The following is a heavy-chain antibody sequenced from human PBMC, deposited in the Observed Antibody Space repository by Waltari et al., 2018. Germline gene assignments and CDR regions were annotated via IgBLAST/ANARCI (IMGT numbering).Heavy chain of an antibody. CDR3: ARDTGSGWYAP. J-gene: IGHJ4*02. D-gene: IGHD6-19*01. CDR1: GFTFYTYM. CDR2: ISSRGDSV. V-gene: IGHV3-21*01. Sequence: EVQLVESGGGLVKPGGSLRLPCAASGFTFYTYMMTWVRQSPGKGREWVSSISSRGDSVYYADSVKGRFTISRDNAKNSLFLQMNSLRDEDTAVYYCARDTGSGWYAPWGQATLVTVSS.